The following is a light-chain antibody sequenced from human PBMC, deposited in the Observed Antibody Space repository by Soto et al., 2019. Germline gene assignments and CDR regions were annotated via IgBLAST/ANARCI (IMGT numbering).Light chain of an antibody. CDR2: GAS. CDR3: QQYGSPQYT. V-gene: IGKV3-20*01. Sequence: EIVLTQSPGTLSLSPGERATLSCRASQSVNNNYLAWYQQKPGQAPRLLIYGASSRATGIPDRFSGSGSGTDFTLTISRLEPEEFAVYYCQQYGSPQYTFGQGTKLEIK. J-gene: IGKJ2*01. CDR1: QSVNNNY.